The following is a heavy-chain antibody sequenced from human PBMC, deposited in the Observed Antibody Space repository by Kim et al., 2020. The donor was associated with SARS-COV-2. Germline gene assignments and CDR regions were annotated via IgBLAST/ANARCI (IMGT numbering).Heavy chain of an antibody. CDR3: AKSRGSGWYGLLDY. D-gene: IGHD6-19*01. V-gene: IGHV3-30*18. CDR2: ISYDGSNK. CDR1: GFTFSSYG. Sequence: GGSLRLSCAASGFTFSSYGMHWVRQAPGKGLEWVAVISYDGSNKYYADSVKGRFTISRDNSKNTLYLQMNSLRAEDTAVYYCAKSRGSGWYGLLDYWGQGTLVTVSS. J-gene: IGHJ4*02.